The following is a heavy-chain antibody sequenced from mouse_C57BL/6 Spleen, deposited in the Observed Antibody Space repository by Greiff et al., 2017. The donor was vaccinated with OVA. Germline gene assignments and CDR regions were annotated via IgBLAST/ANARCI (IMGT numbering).Heavy chain of an antibody. J-gene: IGHJ3*01. CDR2: INPGSGGT. CDR1: GYAFTNYL. D-gene: IGHD1-1*01. V-gene: IGHV1-54*01. CDR3: ARRDGSSPFAY. Sequence: QVQLQQSGAELVRPGTSVKVSCKASGYAFTNYLIEWVKQRPGQGLEWIGVINPGSGGTNYNEKFKGKATLTADKSSSTAYMQLSSLTSEDSAVYFCARRDGSSPFAYWGQGTLVTVSA.